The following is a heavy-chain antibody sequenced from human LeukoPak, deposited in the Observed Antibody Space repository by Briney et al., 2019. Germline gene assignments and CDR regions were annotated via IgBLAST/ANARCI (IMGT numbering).Heavy chain of an antibody. J-gene: IGHJ4*02. CDR3: TRLYSSGWPILDY. CDR1: GFTFSQAW. Sequence: NTGGSLRLSCAASGFTFSQAWMTWVRQAPGKGLEWIGRVKSKTDGETTEYAASVEGRFTISRDDSKSIAYLQMNSLKTEDTAVYYCTRLYSSGWPILDYWGQGTLVTVSS. D-gene: IGHD6-19*01. CDR2: VKSKTDGETT. V-gene: IGHV3-15*01.